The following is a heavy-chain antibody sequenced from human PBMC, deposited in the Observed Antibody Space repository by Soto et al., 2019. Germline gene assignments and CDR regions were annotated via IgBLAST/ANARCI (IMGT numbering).Heavy chain of an antibody. CDR1: GFTFSTFV. CDR3: ARDRCISTTCYFSYYYGMDV. D-gene: IGHD2-2*01. CDR2: VSSSSGTI. J-gene: IGHJ6*02. Sequence: GGSLRLSCAASGFTFSTFVMHWVRQAPGNGLVWVSFVSSSSGTIYYADSVKGRFTISRDNAKNSLYLQMNSLRDEDTAVYYCARDRCISTTCYFSYYYGMDVWGQGTTVTVSS. V-gene: IGHV3-48*02.